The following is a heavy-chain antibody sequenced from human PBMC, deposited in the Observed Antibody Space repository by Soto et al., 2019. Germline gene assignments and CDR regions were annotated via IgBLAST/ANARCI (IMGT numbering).Heavy chain of an antibody. V-gene: IGHV3-23*01. Sequence: GGPRLSCAASEFTFSNYAMSWVRQAPGKGLEWVSAISYGGGTTYYADSVKGRFTISRDNSKNTLYLQMNSPRAEDTAVYYCAKNPGYYYDSTGYHFDYWGQGTLVTVSS. CDR2: ISYGGGTT. D-gene: IGHD3-22*01. CDR1: EFTFSNYA. CDR3: AKNPGYYYDSTGYHFDY. J-gene: IGHJ4*02.